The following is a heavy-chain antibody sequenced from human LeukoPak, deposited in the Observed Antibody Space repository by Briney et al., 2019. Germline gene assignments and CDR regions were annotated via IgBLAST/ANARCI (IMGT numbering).Heavy chain of an antibody. CDR2: MSYDGSNK. D-gene: IGHD5/OR15-5a*01. J-gene: IGHJ6*02. V-gene: IGHV3-30-3*01. CDR3: ARDLHYYYYGMDV. CDR1: GFTFSSYA. Sequence: GGSLRLSCAASGFTFSSYAMHWVRQAPGKGLEWVAVMSYDGSNKYYADSVKGRFTISRDNSKNTLYLQMNSLRAEDTAVYYCARDLHYYYYGMDVWGQGTTVTVSS.